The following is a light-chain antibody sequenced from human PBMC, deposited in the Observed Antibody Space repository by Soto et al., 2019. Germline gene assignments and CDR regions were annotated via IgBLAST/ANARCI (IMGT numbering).Light chain of an antibody. CDR1: SSDVGGYNY. V-gene: IGLV2-14*01. CDR3: SSYTSSTTLEV. J-gene: IGLJ1*01. Sequence: QSALTQPASVSGSPGQSISISCTGTSSDVGGYNYVSWYQQHPGIAPKLMIYEVNSRPSGVSNRFSGSKSGNTASLTISGLQAEDEADYYCSSYTSSTTLEVFGTGTKLTVL. CDR2: EVN.